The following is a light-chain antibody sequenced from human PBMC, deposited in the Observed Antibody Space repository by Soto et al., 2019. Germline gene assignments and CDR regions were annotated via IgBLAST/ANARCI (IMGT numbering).Light chain of an antibody. CDR1: QSIGIY. CDR3: QQRSSWPPT. J-gene: IGKJ4*01. V-gene: IGKV3-11*01. CDR2: GAS. Sequence: LLTQSPATVSLSPGDRVTRSCRASQSIGIYLAWYQQKPDQASRLLIYGASIRATGIPARFSGRVSGTEFTLTISSLEPEDFALYFCQQRSSWPPTFGGGIKVDI.